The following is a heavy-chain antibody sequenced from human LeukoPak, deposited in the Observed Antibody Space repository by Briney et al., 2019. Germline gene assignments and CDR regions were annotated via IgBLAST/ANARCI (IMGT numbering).Heavy chain of an antibody. CDR3: ARLNGALRYYFDY. CDR1: GGSISSSSYY. D-gene: IGHD3-16*01. Sequence: PSETLSLTCTVSGGSISSSSYYWGWIRQPPGKGREWIGSIYYSGSTYYNPSLKSRVTISVDTSKNQFSLKLSSVTAADTAVYYCARLNGALRYYFDYWGQGTLVTVSS. J-gene: IGHJ4*02. V-gene: IGHV4-39*01. CDR2: IYYSGST.